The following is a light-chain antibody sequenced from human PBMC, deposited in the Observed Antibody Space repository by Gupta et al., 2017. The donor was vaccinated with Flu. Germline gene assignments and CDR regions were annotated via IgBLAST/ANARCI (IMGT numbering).Light chain of an antibody. Sequence: EIMTQHPPATLSVSPGERATLSCRASQSVSSNLAWYQHKPGQAPRLLIYDASTRATGIPARFSGSGSGTEFTLTISSLQSEDFAVYYCQEYKDWPRWTFGQGTXVEIK. J-gene: IGKJ1*01. V-gene: IGKV3-15*01. CDR1: QSVSSN. CDR2: DAS. CDR3: QEYKDWPRWT.